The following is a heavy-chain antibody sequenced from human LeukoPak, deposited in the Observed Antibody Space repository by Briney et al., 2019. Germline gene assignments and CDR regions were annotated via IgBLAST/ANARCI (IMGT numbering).Heavy chain of an antibody. CDR1: GGSVGSNY. D-gene: IGHD6-19*01. Sequence: SETLSLTCSVSGGSVGSNYWSWVRQPPGKGLEWIGYISYSGDTKYNPSLKSRLSMSVDTSKDQCSLMLTSVTAADTAVYYCARGSGWYPHWGQGTLVTVSS. CDR3: ARGSGWYPH. J-gene: IGHJ1*01. V-gene: IGHV4-59*02. CDR2: ISYSGDT.